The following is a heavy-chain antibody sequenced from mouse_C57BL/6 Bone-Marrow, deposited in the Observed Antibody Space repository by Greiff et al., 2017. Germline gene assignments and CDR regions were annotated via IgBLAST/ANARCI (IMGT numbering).Heavy chain of an antibody. Sequence: QVQLQQSGAELARPGASVKLSCKASGYTFTSYGISWVKQRTGQGLEWIGEIYPRSGNTYYNEKLKGKATLTADKSSSTAYMELRSLTSEDSAVYFCARWIYYYGSSPHWYFDVWGTGTTVTVSS. D-gene: IGHD1-1*01. J-gene: IGHJ1*03. CDR1: GYTFTSYG. CDR2: IYPRSGNT. CDR3: ARWIYYYGSSPHWYFDV. V-gene: IGHV1-81*01.